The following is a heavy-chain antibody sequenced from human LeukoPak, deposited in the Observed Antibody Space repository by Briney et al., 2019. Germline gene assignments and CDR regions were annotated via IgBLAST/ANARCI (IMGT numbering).Heavy chain of an antibody. J-gene: IGHJ4*02. Sequence: ASVKVSCKASGYTFTGSGWYLYWLRQAPGQGLECVGWLHPNNGATGYAQKFQGRVAMTTDTSISTAYMELSRLRPDDTAIYYYARDGPAQMVDFDYWGQGTLVTVSS. V-gene: IGHV1-2*02. D-gene: IGHD3-10*01. CDR1: GYTFTGSGWY. CDR2: LHPNNGAT. CDR3: ARDGPAQMVDFDY.